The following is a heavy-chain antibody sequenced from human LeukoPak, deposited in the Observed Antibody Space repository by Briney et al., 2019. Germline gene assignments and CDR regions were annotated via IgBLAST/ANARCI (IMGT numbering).Heavy chain of an antibody. D-gene: IGHD3-16*01. CDR1: GFTFSSYA. Sequence: GGSLRLSCAASGFTFSSYAVHWVRQAPGKGLEWVAVISYDGSNKYYADSVKGRFTISRDNSKNTLYLQMNSLRAEDAAVYYCARGLSAMGYFDYWGQGTLVTVSS. V-gene: IGHV3-30*04. CDR3: ARGLSAMGYFDY. J-gene: IGHJ4*02. CDR2: ISYDGSNK.